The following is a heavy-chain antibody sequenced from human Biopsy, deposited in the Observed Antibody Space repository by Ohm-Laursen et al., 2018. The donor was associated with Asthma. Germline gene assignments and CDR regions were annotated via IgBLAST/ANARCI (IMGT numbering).Heavy chain of an antibody. J-gene: IGHJ3*02. Sequence: TQTLTLTCTFSGFSLTTTGVGMAWIRQPPGKALEWLARIYLDDDKRYSSSLKSRLTITKDTSKNQVVLTMTNMDPVDTATYYCAHRLCIGGACYDAFDIWGQGTMVTVSS. CDR3: AHRLCIGGACYDAFDI. D-gene: IGHD2-8*02. CDR1: GFSLTTTGVG. CDR2: IYLDDDK. V-gene: IGHV2-5*02.